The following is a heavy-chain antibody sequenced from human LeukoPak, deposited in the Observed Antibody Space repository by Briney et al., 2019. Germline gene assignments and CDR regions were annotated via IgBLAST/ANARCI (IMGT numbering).Heavy chain of an antibody. CDR3: ARDGLWFGELSRVDY. CDR2: INTDGSST. V-gene: IGHV3-74*01. D-gene: IGHD3-10*01. Sequence: GGSLRLSCAASGFTFSSYWMHWVRQAPGKGLVWVSRINTDGSSTSYADSVKGRFTISRDNAKNTLYLQMNSLRAEDTAVYYCARDGLWFGELSRVDYWGQGTLVTVPS. J-gene: IGHJ4*02. CDR1: GFTFSSYW.